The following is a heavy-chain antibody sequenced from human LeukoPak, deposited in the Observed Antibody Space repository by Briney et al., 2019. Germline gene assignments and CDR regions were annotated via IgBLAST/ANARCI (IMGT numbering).Heavy chain of an antibody. V-gene: IGHV3-30*01. CDR1: GFTFSSYA. CDR3: AREDYTSAWYYFDY. CDR2: ISYDGSNK. D-gene: IGHD6-19*01. Sequence: PGGSLRLSCAASGFTFSSYAMHWARQAPDKGLEWVAAISYDGSNKYYVDSVKGRFTISRDNSRSTLYLQMNSLRAEDTAVYYCAREDYTSAWYYFDYWGQGTLVTVSS. J-gene: IGHJ4*02.